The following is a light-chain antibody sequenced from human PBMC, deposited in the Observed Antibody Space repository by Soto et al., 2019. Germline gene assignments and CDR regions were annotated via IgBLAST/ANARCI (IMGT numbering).Light chain of an antibody. CDR1: SSNIGAGYD. V-gene: IGLV1-40*01. J-gene: IGLJ2*01. CDR2: GNS. Sequence: QSVLTQPPSVSGAPGQRVTISCTGSSSNIGAGYDVHWYQQLPGTAPKLLIYGNSNRPSGVPDRFSGSKSGTSASLAITGLQADDEADYYCQSYDSSLSGSVFRGGTNLTVL. CDR3: QSYDSSLSGSV.